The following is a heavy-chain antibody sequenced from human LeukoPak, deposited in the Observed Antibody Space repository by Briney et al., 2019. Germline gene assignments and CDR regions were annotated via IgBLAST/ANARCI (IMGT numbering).Heavy chain of an antibody. Sequence: PSETLSLTCSVSGYFLSSGFYWGWSRQPPGKGLEWIASVYHSGTTIYNPSLKSRVTMSMDTSMNHYSLKLRSVTAADTAVYYCARTLSDSSPVATWGQGTLVTFSS. CDR1: GYFLSSGFY. CDR2: VYHSGTT. J-gene: IGHJ4*02. D-gene: IGHD3-22*01. CDR3: ARTLSDSSPVAT. V-gene: IGHV4-38-2*02.